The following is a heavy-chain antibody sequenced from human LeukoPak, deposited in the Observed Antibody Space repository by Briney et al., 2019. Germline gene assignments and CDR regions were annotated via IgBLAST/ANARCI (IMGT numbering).Heavy chain of an antibody. CDR1: GGSFSSNSYY. CDR3: ARQGLAYYYGSGNYPYFDY. CDR2: IFYSGST. Sequence: SETLSLTCTVSGGSFSSNSYYWGWIRQPPGKGLEWIGSIFYSGSTYYNPSLKSRVTISVDTSKNQFSLKLSSVTAADTAVYYCARQGLAYYYGSGNYPYFDYWGQGTLVTVSS. J-gene: IGHJ4*02. V-gene: IGHV4-39*01. D-gene: IGHD3-10*01.